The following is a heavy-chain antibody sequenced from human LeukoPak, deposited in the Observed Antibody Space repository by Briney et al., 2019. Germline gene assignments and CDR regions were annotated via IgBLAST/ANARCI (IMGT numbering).Heavy chain of an antibody. CDR3: ARVIAIHTVTPFDH. V-gene: IGHV3-48*04. J-gene: IGHJ4*02. Sequence: PGGSLRLSCAASGFTFSSHRMHWVRQAPGQGLEWVAYVSTSSTTIQYADSVKGRFTISRDDAKSSLSLQMSSLRVEDTAVYYCARVIAIHTVTPFDHWGQGTLVTVSS. CDR2: VSTSSTTI. CDR1: GFTFSSHR. D-gene: IGHD4-11*01.